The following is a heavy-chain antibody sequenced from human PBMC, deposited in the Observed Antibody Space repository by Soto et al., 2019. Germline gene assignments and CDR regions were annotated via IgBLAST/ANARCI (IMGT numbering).Heavy chain of an antibody. Sequence: EVQLVESGGGLVKPGESLRLSCAASGFTLTNGWMTWVRQAPGKGLEWVGRIRSKADGGTTDYSEPVKVRFTITRDVSKDPLYMQMNSLKDEDTDVYYCSTGRYRRGSDYLGPGTLVTVSS. CDR2: IRSKADGGTT. J-gene: IGHJ4*02. D-gene: IGHD5-18*01. V-gene: IGHV3-15*07. CDR3: STGRYRRGSDY. CDR1: GFTLTNGW.